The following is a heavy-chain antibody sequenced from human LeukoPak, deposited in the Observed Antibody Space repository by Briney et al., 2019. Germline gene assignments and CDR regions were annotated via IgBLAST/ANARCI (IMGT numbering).Heavy chain of an antibody. CDR2: IYYSGST. Sequence: SXTLSXTCTVSGGSISSNSYYWGWIRQPPGKGLEWIGSIYYSGSTYYNPSLQSRVTISADTSKNQFSLKLSSVPAADTAVYSCARXSQISLGATDFNYWGQGTLVTVSS. CDR3: ARXSQISLGATDFNY. J-gene: IGHJ4*02. CDR1: GGSISSNSYY. V-gene: IGHV4-39*07. D-gene: IGHD1-26*01.